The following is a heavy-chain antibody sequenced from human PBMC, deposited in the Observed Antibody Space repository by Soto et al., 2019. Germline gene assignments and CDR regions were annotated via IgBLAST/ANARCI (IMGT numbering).Heavy chain of an antibody. J-gene: IGHJ5*02. CDR3: GRAERFPRSCFDP. CDR2: VNHSGEA. D-gene: IGHD3-10*01. CDR1: GGSFRNYY. Sequence: SETLSLTCGVYGGSFRNYYWIWVRQPPGKGLEWIGEVNHSGEATYNPPLQSRVSISLDTSNNHFSLKMTSVTAADTAIYFCGRAERFPRSCFDPWGQGTQVTVSS. V-gene: IGHV4-34*01.